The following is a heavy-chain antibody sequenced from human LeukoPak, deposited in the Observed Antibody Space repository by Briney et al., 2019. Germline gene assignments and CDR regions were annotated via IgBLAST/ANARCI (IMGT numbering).Heavy chain of an antibody. CDR3: ARIYCGGDCRGYYYHYYMDV. CDR2: IYTSGST. Sequence: SETLSLTCAVYGGSFSGYYWSWIRQPAGKGLEWIGRIYTSGSTKYNPSLKSRVTISVDTSKNQFSLKLSSVTAADTAVYYCARIYCGGDCRGYYYHYYMDVWGKGTTVTISS. J-gene: IGHJ6*03. D-gene: IGHD2-21*02. CDR1: GGSFSGYY. V-gene: IGHV4-59*10.